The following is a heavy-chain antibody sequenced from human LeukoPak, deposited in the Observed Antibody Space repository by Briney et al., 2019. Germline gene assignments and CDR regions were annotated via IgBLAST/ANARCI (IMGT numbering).Heavy chain of an antibody. CDR2: IFYTGTT. D-gene: IGHD2-15*01. Sequence: SETLSLTCTVSGGSINTQSYYWVWIRQPPGKGLEWVGSIFYTGTTFHNPALESRVALSVDRSKNHFSLRLNALTAADTAVYYCARLTLSSYWFDPWGQGTLVIVSS. J-gene: IGHJ5*02. CDR3: ARLTLSSYWFDP. V-gene: IGHV4-39*02. CDR1: GGSINTQSYY.